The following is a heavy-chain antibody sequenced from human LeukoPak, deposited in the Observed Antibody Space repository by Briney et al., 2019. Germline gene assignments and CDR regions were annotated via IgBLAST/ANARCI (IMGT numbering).Heavy chain of an antibody. D-gene: IGHD3-22*01. J-gene: IGHJ4*02. CDR3: ARSLEGYTYYYDSSAKRGFDY. CDR1: GGSFSGYY. CDR2: INHSGST. V-gene: IGHV4-34*01. Sequence: SSETLSLTCAVYGGSFSGYYWSWIRQPPGKGLEWIGEINHSGSTNYNPSLKSRVTISVDTSKNQFSLKLSSVTAADTAVYYCARSLEGYTYYYDSSAKRGFDYWGQGTLVTVSS.